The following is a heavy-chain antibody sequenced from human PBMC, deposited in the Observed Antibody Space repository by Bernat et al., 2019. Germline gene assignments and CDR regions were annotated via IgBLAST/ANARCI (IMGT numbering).Heavy chain of an antibody. Sequence: EVQLLESGGGLVQPGGSPRLSCAASGFTFSSYAMSWVRQAPGKGLEWVSAISGSGVSTSYTDSVKGRFTISRDNSKNTLYVQMNSLRAEDTAIYYCAKDLGSGGNTYRLVDYWGQGTLVTVSS. CDR1: GFTFSSYA. V-gene: IGHV3-23*01. J-gene: IGHJ4*02. CDR2: ISGSGVST. D-gene: IGHD2-15*01. CDR3: AKDLGSGGNTYRLVDY.